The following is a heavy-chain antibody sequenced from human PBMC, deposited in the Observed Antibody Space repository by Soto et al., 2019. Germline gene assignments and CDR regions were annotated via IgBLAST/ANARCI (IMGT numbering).Heavy chain of an antibody. V-gene: IGHV1-18*04. CDR3: ARLEAGVTLDH. Sequence: ASVKVSCKASGYTFTSYGISWVRQAPGQGLEWMGWINARTDKTKYSEKFQGRVTIPTDTSASKAYMELNSLGSEDTAVYYCARLEAGVTLDHWGKGTPVNV. D-gene: IGHD4-4*01. J-gene: IGHJ5*02. CDR1: GYTFTSYG. CDR2: INARTDKT.